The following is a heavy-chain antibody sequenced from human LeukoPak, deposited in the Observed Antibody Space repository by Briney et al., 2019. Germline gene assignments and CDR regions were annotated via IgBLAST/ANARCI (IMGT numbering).Heavy chain of an antibody. D-gene: IGHD1-14*01. Sequence: GGSLRLSCAASGFTFTTSWMHWYRQAPGKGLVWVSRIESDGTSTTYADSVKGRFTISRDNAKNTLYLQMNSLRAEDTAVYFCARAVTNHGNFDYWGQGTLVTVSS. J-gene: IGHJ4*02. V-gene: IGHV3-74*01. CDR3: ARAVTNHGNFDY. CDR1: GFTFTTSW. CDR2: IESDGTST.